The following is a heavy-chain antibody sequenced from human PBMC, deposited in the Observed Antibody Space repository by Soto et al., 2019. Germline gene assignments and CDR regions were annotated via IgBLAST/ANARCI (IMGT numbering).Heavy chain of an antibody. J-gene: IGHJ5*02. CDR3: AKHTRGNWFDA. V-gene: IGHV3-15*07. CDR1: GFSFSNVW. Sequence: EVQLVESGGGLVKPGGSLRLSCVASGFSFSNVWMNWVRQAPGKGLEWVGRIRSKTDGGTTEYTAPVKGRFTISRDDSKNTLYLEMNSLKTEDTAVYYCAKHTRGNWFDAWGQGTLVTVSS. CDR2: IRSKTDGGTT.